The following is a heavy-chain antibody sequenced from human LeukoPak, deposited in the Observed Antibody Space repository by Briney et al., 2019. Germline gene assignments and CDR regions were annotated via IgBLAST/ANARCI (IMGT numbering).Heavy chain of an antibody. CDR1: GFTFDNYA. Sequence: PGGSLRLSCAASGFTFDNYAMTWVRQAPGKGLEWVSTISGSGDSTYYSDSVKGRFTISRDNSENTLYLQLNSLRAEDTAVYYCAKGGWGTVLDYWGQGTLVTVSP. D-gene: IGHD3-16*01. CDR2: ISGSGDST. V-gene: IGHV3-23*01. J-gene: IGHJ4*02. CDR3: AKGGWGTVLDY.